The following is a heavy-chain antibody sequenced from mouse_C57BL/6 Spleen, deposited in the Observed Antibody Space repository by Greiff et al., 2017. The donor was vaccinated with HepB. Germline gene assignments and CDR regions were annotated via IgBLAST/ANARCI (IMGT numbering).Heavy chain of an antibody. CDR3: TRSGSNYVPTY. Sequence: QVQLQQSGAELVRPGASVTLSCKASGYTFTDYEMHWVKQTPVHGLEWIGAIDPETGGTAYNQKFKGKAILTADKSSSTAYMELRSLTSEDSAVYYCTRSGSNYVPTYWGQGTTLTVSS. V-gene: IGHV1-15*01. CDR1: GYTFTDYE. CDR2: IDPETGGT. D-gene: IGHD2-5*01. J-gene: IGHJ2*01.